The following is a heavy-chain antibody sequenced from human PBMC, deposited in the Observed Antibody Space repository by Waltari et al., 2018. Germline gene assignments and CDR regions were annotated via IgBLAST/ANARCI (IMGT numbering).Heavy chain of an antibody. J-gene: IGHJ4*02. Sequence: QVQLVQSGAEVKKPGSSVKVSCKASGGTFSSYAISWVRQAHGQGLEWMGGIIPILGTANYAQKCQGRVTITADEATSTDYMELSSLRSEDTAVYYCARGPSKGLSHYFDYWGQGTLVTVSS. CDR3: ARGPSKGLSHYFDY. CDR1: GGTFSSYA. D-gene: IGHD4-4*01. V-gene: IGHV1-69*13. CDR2: IIPILGTA.